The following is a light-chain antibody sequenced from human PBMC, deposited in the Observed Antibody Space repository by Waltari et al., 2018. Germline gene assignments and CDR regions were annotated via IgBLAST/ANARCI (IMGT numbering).Light chain of an antibody. Sequence: EIVLTQTPGTLSLSPGERATLSCRASQIVSSSYVAWYQQKPGQTPRLVIYGASSRDTGIPDRFSGSGSGTYFTLTISRLEPEDFAVYYCQQYHSSPYTFGQGTKLEIK. V-gene: IGKV3-20*01. CDR1: QIVSSSY. CDR3: QQYHSSPYT. CDR2: GAS. J-gene: IGKJ2*01.